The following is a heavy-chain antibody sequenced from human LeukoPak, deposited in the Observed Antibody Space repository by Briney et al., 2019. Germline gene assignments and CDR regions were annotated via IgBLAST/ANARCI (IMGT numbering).Heavy chain of an antibody. CDR2: IGGSGGST. CDR3: AKAPDYDFWSGYPYYFDY. Sequence: GGSLRLSCAASGFTFSSYAMSWVRQAPGKGLEWVSAIGGSGGSTYYADSVKGRFTISRDNSKNTLYLQMNSLRAEDTALYYCAKAPDYDFWSGYPYYFDYWGQGTLVTVSS. D-gene: IGHD3-3*01. J-gene: IGHJ4*02. V-gene: IGHV3-23*01. CDR1: GFTFSSYA.